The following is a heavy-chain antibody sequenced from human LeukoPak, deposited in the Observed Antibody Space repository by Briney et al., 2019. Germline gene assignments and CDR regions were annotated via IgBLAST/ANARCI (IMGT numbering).Heavy chain of an antibody. CDR2: IKQDGSEK. CDR3: ARSVGAINR. Sequence: GGSLRLSCVASGFTFSSYSMNWVRQAPGKGLEWVANIKQDGSEKYYVDSVKGRFTISRDNAKNSLYLQMNSLRAEDTAVYYCARSVGAINRWGQGTLVTVSS. D-gene: IGHD1-26*01. J-gene: IGHJ4*02. V-gene: IGHV3-7*01. CDR1: GFTFSSYS.